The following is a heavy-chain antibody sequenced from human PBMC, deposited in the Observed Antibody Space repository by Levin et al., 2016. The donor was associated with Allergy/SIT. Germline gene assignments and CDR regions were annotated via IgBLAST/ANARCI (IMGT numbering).Heavy chain of an antibody. J-gene: IGHJ6*02. CDR2: ISSSSSYI. V-gene: IGHV3-21*01. D-gene: IGHD1-26*01. CDR1: GFTFSSYS. Sequence: GSLRLSCAASGFTFSSYSMNWVRQAPGKGLEWVSSISSSSSYIYYADSVKGRFTISRDNAKNSLYLQMNSLRAEDTAVYYCARDWWELTSYGMDVWGQGTTVTVSS. CDR3: ARDWWELTSYGMDV.